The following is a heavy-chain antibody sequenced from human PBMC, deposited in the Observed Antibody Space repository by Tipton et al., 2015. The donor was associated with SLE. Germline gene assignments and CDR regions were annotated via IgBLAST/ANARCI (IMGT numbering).Heavy chain of an antibody. CDR2: IHYSGFT. Sequence: TLSLTCTVSGDSIGRYFWSWIRQPPGKGLEWIGYIHYSGFTNYNPSLKSRVTISIDTSKNQFSLRLTSLTAADTAVYYCARVVYSFSDAFDIWGQGALVTVSS. CDR1: GDSIGRYF. V-gene: IGHV4-59*01. J-gene: IGHJ3*02. CDR3: ARVVYSFSDAFDI. D-gene: IGHD6-13*01.